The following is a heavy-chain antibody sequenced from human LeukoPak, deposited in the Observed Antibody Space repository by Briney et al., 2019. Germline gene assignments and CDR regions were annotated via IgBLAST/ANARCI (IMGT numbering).Heavy chain of an antibody. CDR1: GGSISSYY. D-gene: IGHD3-9*01. CDR2: IYYSGST. J-gene: IGHJ2*01. CDR3: ARVFYDIWFPYWYFDL. Sequence: SETLSLTCTVSGGSISSYYWSWIRQPPGKGLEWIGYIYYSGSTNYKPSLKSRVTISVDTSKNQFSLKLSSVTAADTAVYYCARVFYDIWFPYWYFDLWGRGTLVTVSS. V-gene: IGHV4-59*01.